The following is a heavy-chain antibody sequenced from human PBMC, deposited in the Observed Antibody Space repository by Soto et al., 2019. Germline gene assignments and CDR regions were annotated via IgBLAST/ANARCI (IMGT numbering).Heavy chain of an antibody. J-gene: IGHJ4*02. CDR1: GCSMISYY. Sequence: KPSETLSLTCTVSGCSMISYYWSWIRQSPGKGLEWIGEIYHSGNTNYNPSLKSRVSISVDTSKNQFSLEIYSVTASDTAIYYCARDPGRAVALDWGEGTLVTVSS. D-gene: IGHD6-19*01. V-gene: IGHV4-59*12. CDR3: ARDPGRAVALD. CDR2: IYHSGNT.